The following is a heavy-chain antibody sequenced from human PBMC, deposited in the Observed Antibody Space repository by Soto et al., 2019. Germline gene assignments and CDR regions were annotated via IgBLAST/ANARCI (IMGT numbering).Heavy chain of an antibody. D-gene: IGHD1-1*01. Sequence: PSETLSLTCTVSGGSISSYYWSWIRQPPGKGLEWTGYVSYSGSTNYNPSLKSRVMMSVDTSKKQFSLRLRSVTAADTAVYYCVRDGTKTLRDWFDPWGQGISVTVSS. CDR2: VSYSGST. J-gene: IGHJ5*02. V-gene: IGHV4-59*12. CDR3: VRDGTKTLRDWFDP. CDR1: GGSISSYY.